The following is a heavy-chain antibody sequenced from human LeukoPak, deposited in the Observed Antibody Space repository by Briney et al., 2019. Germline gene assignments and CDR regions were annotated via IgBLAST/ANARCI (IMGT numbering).Heavy chain of an antibody. CDR1: GYTFSSYD. D-gene: IGHD6-19*01. Sequence: GASVKVSCKASGYTFSSYDINWVRQATGQGLEWMGWMNPNSGNTGYAQKFQGRVTMTRDTSMSTAYMELRSLRSEDTAIYYCTRGSIAVPYNWFDPWGQGTLVTVSS. V-gene: IGHV1-8*01. CDR3: TRGSIAVPYNWFDP. J-gene: IGHJ5*02. CDR2: MNPNSGNT.